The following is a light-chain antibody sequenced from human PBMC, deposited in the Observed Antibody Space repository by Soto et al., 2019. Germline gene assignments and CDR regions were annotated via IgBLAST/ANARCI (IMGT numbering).Light chain of an antibody. V-gene: IGKV3-20*01. CDR3: QQYGSSPFT. J-gene: IGKJ3*01. Sequence: ESVLTQSAVTLSLSPGERATLSCRASQRVNNYLAWYQQKPGQAPRLLIYGASSRATGIPDRFSGSGSGTDFTLTISRLEPEDFAVYYCQQYGSSPFTFGPGTKVDIK. CDR1: QRVNNY. CDR2: GAS.